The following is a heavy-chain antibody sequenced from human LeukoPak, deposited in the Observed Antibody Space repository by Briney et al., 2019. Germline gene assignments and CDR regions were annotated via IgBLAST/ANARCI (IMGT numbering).Heavy chain of an antibody. CDR2: INHSGST. Sequence: SETLSLTCAVYGGPFSGYYWSWIRQPPGKGLEWIGEINHSGSTNYNPSLKSRVTISVDTSKNQFSLKLSSVTAADTAVYYCARPSPWYGSGVDYWGQGTLVTVSS. V-gene: IGHV4-34*01. J-gene: IGHJ4*02. D-gene: IGHD6-19*01. CDR1: GGPFSGYY. CDR3: ARPSPWYGSGVDY.